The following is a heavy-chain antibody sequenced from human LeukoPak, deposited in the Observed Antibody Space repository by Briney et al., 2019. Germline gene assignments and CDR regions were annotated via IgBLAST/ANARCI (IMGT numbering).Heavy chain of an antibody. V-gene: IGHV3-23*01. CDR2: ISGSGDST. Sequence: PPGGSLRLSCAASGFAFSSYTMSWVRQPPGKGLELVSAISGSGDSTYYAGSVKGRFTISRDNSKNTMYLQMNSLRADDTAVYYCSKLGYCSGTSCYYSHYYAMDVWGQGTTVTVSS. CDR1: GFAFSSYT. CDR3: SKLGYCSGTSCYYSHYYAMDV. J-gene: IGHJ6*02. D-gene: IGHD2-2*01.